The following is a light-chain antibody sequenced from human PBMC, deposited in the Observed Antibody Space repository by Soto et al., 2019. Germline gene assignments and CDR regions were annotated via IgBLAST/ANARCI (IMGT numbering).Light chain of an antibody. J-gene: IGKJ5*01. CDR2: QTS. CDR3: QCYSSPPLLT. V-gene: IGKV3-20*01. CDR1: QYINTR. Sequence: IVLTHSPSTLSSFPGDRVTLSCRASQYINTRLAWYQHRPGQAPRLLIYQTSLRAAGIPARFSASGSGTDFTLTISRLEPEDCAVYYCQCYSSPPLLTFGQGTRLEIK.